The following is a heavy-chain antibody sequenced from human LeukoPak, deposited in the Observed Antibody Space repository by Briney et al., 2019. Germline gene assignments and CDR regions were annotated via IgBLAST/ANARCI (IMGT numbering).Heavy chain of an antibody. D-gene: IGHD3-22*01. Sequence: PGGSLRLSCAASGFTVSSNYMSWVRQAPGKGLEWVSVIYSGGSTYYADSVKGRFTISRDNSKNTLYLQMNSLRAEDTAVYYCATLDNSGYHRKWGQGTLVTVSS. V-gene: IGHV3-53*01. J-gene: IGHJ4*02. CDR3: ATLDNSGYHRK. CDR2: IYSGGST. CDR1: GFTVSSNY.